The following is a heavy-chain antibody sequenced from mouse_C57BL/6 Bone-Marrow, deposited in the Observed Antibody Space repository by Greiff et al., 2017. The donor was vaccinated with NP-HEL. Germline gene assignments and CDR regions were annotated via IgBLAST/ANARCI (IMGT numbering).Heavy chain of an antibody. V-gene: IGHV5-4*01. J-gene: IGHJ3*01. D-gene: IGHD1-1*01. CDR3: ARDRYYGSSYAWFAY. Sequence: EVMLVESGGGLVKPGGSLKLSCAASGFTFSSYAMSWVRQTPEKRLEWVATISDGGSYTYYPDNVKGRFTISRDNAKNNLYLQMSHLKSEDTAMYYCARDRYYGSSYAWFAYWGQGTLVTVSA. CDR1: GFTFSSYA. CDR2: ISDGGSYT.